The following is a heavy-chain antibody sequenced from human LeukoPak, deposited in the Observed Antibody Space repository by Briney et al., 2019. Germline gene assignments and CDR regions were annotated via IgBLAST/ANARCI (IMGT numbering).Heavy chain of an antibody. CDR1: GYSFTSYW. Sequence: GESLKISRKGSGYSFTSYWIGWVRQMPGKGLEWMGIIYPGDSDTRYSPSFQGQVTISADKSISTAYLQWSSLKASDTAMYYCARVSKALPELYYYYGMDVWGQGTTVTVSS. V-gene: IGHV5-51*01. D-gene: IGHD1-26*01. CDR3: ARVSKALPELYYYYGMDV. CDR2: IYPGDSDT. J-gene: IGHJ6*02.